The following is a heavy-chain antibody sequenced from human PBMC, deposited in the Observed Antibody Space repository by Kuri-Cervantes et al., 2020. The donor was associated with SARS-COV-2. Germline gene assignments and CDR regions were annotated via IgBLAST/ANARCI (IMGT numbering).Heavy chain of an antibody. J-gene: IGHJ5*02. D-gene: IGHD2-2*01. CDR1: GFTFSSYA. Sequence: GGSLRLSCAASGFTFSSYAMHWVRQAPGKGLEWVAVISYDGSNKYYADSVKGRFTISRDNSKNTLYLQMNSLRAEDTAVYYCARVGFVVVPAAIRANNWFDPWGQGTLVTVSS. CDR2: ISYDGSNK. V-gene: IGHV3-30-3*01. CDR3: ARVGFVVVPAAIRANNWFDP.